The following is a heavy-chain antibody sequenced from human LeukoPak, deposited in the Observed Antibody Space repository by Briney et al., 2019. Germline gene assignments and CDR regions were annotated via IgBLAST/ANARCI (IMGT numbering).Heavy chain of an antibody. CDR2: IRGGGET. J-gene: IGHJ4*02. V-gene: IGHV3-23*01. D-gene: IGHD2-15*01. Sequence: GGSLRLSCTASGFTFTSYAMSWVRQAPARGPEWVSSIRGGGETFYADSVKGRFTISRDNSKNTLYLQMNSLRAEDTAIYYCAKDQGGYCSGGSCYNPLDYWGQGTLVTVSS. CDR1: GFTFTSYA. CDR3: AKDQGGYCSGGSCYNPLDY.